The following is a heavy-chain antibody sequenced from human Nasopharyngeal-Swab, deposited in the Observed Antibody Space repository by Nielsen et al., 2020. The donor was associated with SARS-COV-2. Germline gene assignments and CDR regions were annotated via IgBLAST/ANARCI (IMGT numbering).Heavy chain of an antibody. D-gene: IGHD4-17*01. CDR2: IIPIFGTA. Sequence: WVRQAPGQGLEWMGGIIPIFGTANYAQKFQGRVTITADKSTSTAYMELSSLRPEDTAVYYCARASDYGDYGGYFDYWGQGTLVTVSS. J-gene: IGHJ4*02. CDR3: ARASDYGDYGGYFDY. V-gene: IGHV1-69*06.